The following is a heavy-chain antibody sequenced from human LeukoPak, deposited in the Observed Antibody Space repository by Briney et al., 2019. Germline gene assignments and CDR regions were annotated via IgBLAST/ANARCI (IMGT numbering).Heavy chain of an antibody. CDR3: ARSTTVVTIHPDAFDI. CDR2: IYHSGST. CDR1: GYSISSGYY. V-gene: IGHV4-38-2*02. Sequence: PSETLSLTCTVSGYSISSGYYWGWIRQPPGKGLEWIGSIYHSGSTYYNPSLKSRVTISVDRSKNQLSLVLSSVTAADTAVYYCARSTTVVTIHPDAFDIWGQGTMVTVSS. D-gene: IGHD4-23*01. J-gene: IGHJ3*02.